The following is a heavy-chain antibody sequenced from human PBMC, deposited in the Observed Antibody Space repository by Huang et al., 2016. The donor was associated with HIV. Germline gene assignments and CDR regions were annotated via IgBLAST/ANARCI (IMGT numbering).Heavy chain of an antibody. CDR2: IRFDGGNK. Sequence: QEQLVESGGGVVQPGGSLRLYCAPSGFSFSHYGMHWVRQAPGKGREWVAFIRFDGGNKHYADSAKGRFTISRDNSKKMLFLEMNSLRGDDTAFYYCATDLGGYSFDYWGQGALVSVSS. CDR3: ATDLGGYSFDY. D-gene: IGHD2-21*02. CDR1: GFSFSHYG. V-gene: IGHV3-30*02. J-gene: IGHJ4*02.